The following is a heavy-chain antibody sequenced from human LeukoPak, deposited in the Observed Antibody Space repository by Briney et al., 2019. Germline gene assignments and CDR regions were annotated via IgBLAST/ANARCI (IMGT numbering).Heavy chain of an antibody. V-gene: IGHV4-34*01. CDR1: GGSFSGYY. CDR3: ARGGAYCGGDCYSGFDY. J-gene: IGHJ4*02. D-gene: IGHD2-21*02. Sequence: SETLSLTCAVYGGSFSGYYWSWIRQPPGKGLEWIGEINHSGSTNYNPSLKSRVTISVDTSKNQFSPKLSSVTAADTAVYYCARGGAYCGGDCYSGFDYWGQGTLVTVSS. CDR2: INHSGST.